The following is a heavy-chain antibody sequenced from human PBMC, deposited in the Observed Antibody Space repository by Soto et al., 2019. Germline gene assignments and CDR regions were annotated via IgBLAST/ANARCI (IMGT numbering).Heavy chain of an antibody. Sequence: GGSLRLSCAASGFTFSDYYMSWIRQAPGKGLEWVSYISSSGSTIYYADSVKGRFTISRDNAKNSLYLQMNSLRAADTAVYYCAHDSHGGNTYFDFWGQGALVTVSS. CDR2: ISSSGSTI. CDR3: AHDSHGGNTYFDF. D-gene: IGHD1-26*01. V-gene: IGHV3-11*01. CDR1: GFTFSDYY. J-gene: IGHJ4*02.